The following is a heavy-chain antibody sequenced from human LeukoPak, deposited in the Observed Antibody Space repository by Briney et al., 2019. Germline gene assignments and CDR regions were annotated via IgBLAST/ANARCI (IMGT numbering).Heavy chain of an antibody. Sequence: SSETLSLTCTVSGGSISSGGYYWSWIRQPPGKGLEWIGYIYHSGSTYYNPSLKSRVTISVDRSKNQFSLKLSSVTAADTAVYYCARVLKWTWGRWYFDLWGRGTLVTVSS. CDR1: GGSISSGGYY. V-gene: IGHV4-30-2*01. J-gene: IGHJ2*01. CDR2: IYHSGST. D-gene: IGHD7-27*01. CDR3: ARVLKWTWGRWYFDL.